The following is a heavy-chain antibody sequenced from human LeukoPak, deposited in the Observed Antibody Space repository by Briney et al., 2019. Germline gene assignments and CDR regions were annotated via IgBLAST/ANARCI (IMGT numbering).Heavy chain of an antibody. V-gene: IGHV1-2*06. J-gene: IGHJ5*02. CDR2: INPNSGGT. D-gene: IGHD2-2*01. CDR1: GYTFTGYY. Sequence: ASVKVSCKASGYTFTGYYMHWVRQAPGQGLEWMGRINPNSGGTNYAQKFQGRVTMTRDTSISTAYMELSRLRSDGTAVYYCARGFWSSTSGRYWFDPWGQGTLVTVSS. CDR3: ARGFWSSTSGRYWFDP.